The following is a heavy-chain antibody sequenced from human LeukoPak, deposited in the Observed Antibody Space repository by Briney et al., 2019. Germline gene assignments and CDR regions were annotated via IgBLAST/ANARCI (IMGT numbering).Heavy chain of an antibody. CDR1: GFTFSSYA. D-gene: IGHD1-26*01. Sequence: PGGSLRLSCAASGFTFSSYAMSWVRQAPGRGREWVSSISGSGGNTHYADSVKGRFTISRDNSKNTLYLQMNSLRAEDTAVYYCARGGSYLSAFDIWGQGTMVSVSS. CDR2: ISGSGGNT. J-gene: IGHJ3*02. V-gene: IGHV3-23*01. CDR3: ARGGSYLSAFDI.